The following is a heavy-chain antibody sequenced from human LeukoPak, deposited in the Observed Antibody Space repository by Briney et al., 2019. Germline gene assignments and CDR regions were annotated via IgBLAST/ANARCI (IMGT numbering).Heavy chain of an antibody. CDR2: INQRGST. J-gene: IGHJ6*02. CDR1: GGSFSGYY. V-gene: IGHV4-34*01. Sequence: PSQTLSLTCAVYGGSFSGYYWSWIRQPPGKGLGWSGEINQRGSTNHNPSLKSRVTISVDTSKNQSSLKLSSVTAAHTAVYYCAKTGPRTYSYGPRPYYYYYGMDVWGQGTTVTVSS. D-gene: IGHD5-18*01. CDR3: AKTGPRTYSYGPRPYYYYYGMDV.